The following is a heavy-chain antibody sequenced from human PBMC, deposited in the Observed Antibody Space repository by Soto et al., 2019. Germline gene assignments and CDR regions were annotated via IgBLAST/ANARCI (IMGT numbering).Heavy chain of an antibody. V-gene: IGHV4-59*12. D-gene: IGHD5-18*01. CDR3: ARVVQLWYHCDY. CDR2: IYSSGST. J-gene: IGHJ4*02. CDR1: GGSIRGYY. Sequence: SETLSLTCTVSGGSIRGYYWTWIRQPPGKGLEWIGNIYSSGSTYYNPSLKSRVSISVDMSKNQFSLKLSSVTAADTAVYYCARVVQLWYHCDYWGQGTLVTVSS.